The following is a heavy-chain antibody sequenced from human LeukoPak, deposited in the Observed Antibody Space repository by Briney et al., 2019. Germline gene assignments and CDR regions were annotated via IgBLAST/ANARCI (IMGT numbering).Heavy chain of an antibody. V-gene: IGHV1-2*02. CDR1: GYTFTVYY. CDR2: INPNSGGT. D-gene: IGHD2-2*01. Sequence: GASVTVSCKASGYTFTVYYMHWVRQAPGQGLEWMGWINPNSGGTNYAQKFQGRVTMTRDTSISTAYMELSRLRSDDTAVYYCARDIVVVPAATRRLGMDVWGQGTTVTVSS. CDR3: ARDIVVVPAATRRLGMDV. J-gene: IGHJ6*02.